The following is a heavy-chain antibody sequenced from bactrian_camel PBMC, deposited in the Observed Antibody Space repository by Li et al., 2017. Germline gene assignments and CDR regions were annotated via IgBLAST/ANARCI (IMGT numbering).Heavy chain of an antibody. CDR2: IYISGRST. CDR3: AASSRACAYMWSFQY. CDR1: GYTYSSYC. Sequence: HVQLVESGGGSVQAGGSLRLSCAASGYTYSSYCMGWFRQAPGKEREGVASIYISGRSTYYADSVKGRFTISKDNAKVTLYLQMNSLKPEDTAMYICAASSRACAYMWSFQYRGQGTQVTVS. D-gene: IGHD8*01. J-gene: IGHJ4*01. V-gene: IGHV3S1*01.